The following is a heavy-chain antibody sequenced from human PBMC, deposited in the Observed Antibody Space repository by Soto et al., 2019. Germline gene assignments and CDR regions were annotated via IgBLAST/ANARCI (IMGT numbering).Heavy chain of an antibody. V-gene: IGHV2-5*02. CDR2: IYWDDDK. CDR1: GFSLSTSGVG. J-gene: IGHJ5*02. D-gene: IGHD2-15*01. CDR3: AHRRRFFSDNSCYSSWFDP. Sequence: QITLKESGPTLVKPTQTLTLTCTFSGFSLSTSGVGVGWIRQPPGKALEWLALIYWDDDKRYSPSLKSRLTITNDTXXHXVXHTMTTMEPVDTATYYCAHRRRFFSDNSCYSSWFDPWGQGTLVTVSS.